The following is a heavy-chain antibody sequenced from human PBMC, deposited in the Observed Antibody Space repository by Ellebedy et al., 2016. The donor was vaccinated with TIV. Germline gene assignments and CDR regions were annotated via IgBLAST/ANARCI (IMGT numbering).Heavy chain of an antibody. V-gene: IGHV3-74*01. D-gene: IGHD5-24*01. CDR1: GFTFSSDW. Sequence: PGGSLRLSCAASGFTFSSDWMHWVRQAPGKGLVWVSRINSDGNTITYADSVKGRFTISRDNAKNTLYLQMNSLRAEDTAVYYCARAANFRLDYWGQGIRVTVSS. J-gene: IGHJ4*02. CDR2: INSDGNTI. CDR3: ARAANFRLDY.